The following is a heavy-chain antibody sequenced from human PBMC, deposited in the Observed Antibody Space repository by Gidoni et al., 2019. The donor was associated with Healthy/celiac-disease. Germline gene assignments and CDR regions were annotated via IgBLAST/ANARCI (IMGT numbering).Heavy chain of an antibody. CDR1: VFTFSSYS. J-gene: IGHJ4*02. D-gene: IGHD2-15*01. CDR2: SSSSSSTI. V-gene: IGHV3-48*01. CDR3: ARDSVNCSGGSCYSPNFDY. Sequence: EVQLVESGGGLVQPGGSLRLSCAASVFTFSSYSMNWVRQAPGKGLEWVSYSSSSSSTIYYADSVKGRFTISRDNAKNSLYLQMNSLRAEDTAVYYCARDSVNCSGGSCYSPNFDYWGQGTLVTVSS.